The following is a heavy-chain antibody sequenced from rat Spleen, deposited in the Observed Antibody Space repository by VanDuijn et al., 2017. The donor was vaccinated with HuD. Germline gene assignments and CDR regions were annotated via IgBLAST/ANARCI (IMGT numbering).Heavy chain of an antibody. V-gene: IGHV2-30*01. CDR1: GFSLNSYN. D-gene: IGHD1-4*01. CDR2: IWTGGNT. CDR3: ARELPGYNPFDY. Sequence: QVQLKESGPGLVQPSQTLSLTCTVSGFSLNSYNVHWVRQPTGKGLEWMGVIWTGGNTEYNSPLKSRLSITRDTSKSQVFLKMNSLQTEDTATYYCARELPGYNPFDYWGQGTLVTVSS. J-gene: IGHJ3*01.